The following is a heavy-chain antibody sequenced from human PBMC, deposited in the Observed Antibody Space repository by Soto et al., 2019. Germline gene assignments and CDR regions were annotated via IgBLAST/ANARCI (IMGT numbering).Heavy chain of an antibody. Sequence: QVQLVQSGAEVKKPGSSVKVSCKASGGTFSSYTISWVRQAPGQGLEWMGRIIPILGIANYAQKFQGRVTITADKSTSTAYMELSSLRSEDTAVYYCAITVTIFGVVMQGGFDYWGQGTLVTVSS. CDR3: AITVTIFGVVMQGGFDY. CDR2: IIPILGIA. V-gene: IGHV1-69*02. J-gene: IGHJ4*02. D-gene: IGHD3-3*01. CDR1: GGTFSSYT.